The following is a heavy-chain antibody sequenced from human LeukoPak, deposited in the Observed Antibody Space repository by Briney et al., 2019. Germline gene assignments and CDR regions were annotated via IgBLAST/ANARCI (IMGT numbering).Heavy chain of an antibody. CDR2: ISGGST. J-gene: IGHJ4*02. CDR3: ARDKYYYDSSGYSSFDY. V-gene: IGHV3-38-3*01. D-gene: IGHD3-22*01. CDR1: GFTVSSNE. Sequence: GGSLRLSCAASGFTVSSNEMSWVRQAPGKGLEWVSSISGGSTYYADSRKGRFTISRDNSKNTLYLQMNSLRAEDTAVYYCARDKYYYDSSGYSSFDYWGQGTLVTVSS.